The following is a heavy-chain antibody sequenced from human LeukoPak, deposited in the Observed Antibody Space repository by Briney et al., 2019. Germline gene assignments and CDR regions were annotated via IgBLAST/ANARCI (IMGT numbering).Heavy chain of an antibody. CDR1: GFTFSSYS. CDR2: ISSSSSYI. CDR3: ARGRQAGTGSYLYYFDD. Sequence: GGSLRLTCAASGFTFSSYSMNWVRQAPGKGLEWVSSISSSSSYIYYADSVKGRFTISRDNAKNSLYLQMNSLRAEDTAVYYCARGRQAGTGSYLYYFDDWGQGTLVTVSS. V-gene: IGHV3-21*01. D-gene: IGHD1-26*01. J-gene: IGHJ4*02.